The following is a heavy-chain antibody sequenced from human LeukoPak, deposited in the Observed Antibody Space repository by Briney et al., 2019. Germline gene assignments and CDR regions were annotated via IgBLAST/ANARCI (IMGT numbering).Heavy chain of an antibody. CDR2: IYTSGST. CDR1: GGSISSYY. Sequence: PSETLSLTCTVSGGSISSYYWSWIRQPAGKGLEWIGRIYTSGSTNYNPSLKSRVTISIDKSKNQFPLKLSSVTAADTAVYYCARDGGLGTIDYWGQGTLVTVSS. D-gene: IGHD2-8*01. V-gene: IGHV4-4*07. CDR3: ARDGGLGTIDY. J-gene: IGHJ4*02.